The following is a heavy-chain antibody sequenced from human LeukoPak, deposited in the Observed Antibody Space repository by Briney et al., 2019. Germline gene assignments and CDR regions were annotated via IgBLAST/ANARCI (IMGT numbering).Heavy chain of an antibody. Sequence: GASVKVSCKASGYTFTGYYIHWVRQAPGQGLEWMGWISAYNGNTNYAQKLQGRVTMTTDTSTSTAYMELRSLRSDDTAVYYCARGTNYYDSENWFDPWGQGTLVTVSS. V-gene: IGHV1-18*04. D-gene: IGHD3-22*01. J-gene: IGHJ5*02. CDR2: ISAYNGNT. CDR3: ARGTNYYDSENWFDP. CDR1: GYTFTGYY.